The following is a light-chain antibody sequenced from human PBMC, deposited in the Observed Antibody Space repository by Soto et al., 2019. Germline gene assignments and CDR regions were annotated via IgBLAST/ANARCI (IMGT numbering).Light chain of an antibody. Sequence: QSCPTPPSPLSGSPGQSITIPRTGNSGGVGSYNLVSWYQQHPGKAPKLLIYEVTERPSGVSNRFSGSKSGNTASLTISGLQPDDEADYYCCSYAGNSEVFGTGTKVTVL. V-gene: IGLV2-23*02. CDR3: CSYAGNSEV. J-gene: IGLJ1*01. CDR2: EVT. CDR1: SGGVGSYNL.